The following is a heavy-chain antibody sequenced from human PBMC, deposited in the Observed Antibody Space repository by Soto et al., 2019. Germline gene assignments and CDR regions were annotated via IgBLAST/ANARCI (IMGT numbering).Heavy chain of an antibody. D-gene: IGHD3-22*01. Sequence: TLSLTCAVAGGSLSSSAYSWSWIRQPPGKGLEWIGFIYQSGSTYYNPSLKSRVTMSLDRPKNQFSLKLSSVTAADTAVYYCARELLFYDSDGFSWDDAFDIWGQGTMVTVSS. CDR2: IYQSGST. CDR3: ARELLFYDSDGFSWDDAFDI. V-gene: IGHV4-30-2*01. CDR1: GGSLSSSAYS. J-gene: IGHJ3*02.